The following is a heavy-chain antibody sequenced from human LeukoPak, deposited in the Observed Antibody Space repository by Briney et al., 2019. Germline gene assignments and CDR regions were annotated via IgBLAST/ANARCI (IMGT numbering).Heavy chain of an antibody. Sequence: SETLSLTCTVSGGSISSSSYYWGWIRQPPGKGLEWIGSIYYSGSTYYNPSLKSRVTISVDTSKNQFSLKLSSVTAADTAVYYCARHPLWFGELLLWFDPWGQGTLVTVSS. V-gene: IGHV4-39*01. CDR1: GGSISSSSYY. D-gene: IGHD3-10*01. CDR3: ARHPLWFGELLLWFDP. J-gene: IGHJ5*02. CDR2: IYYSGST.